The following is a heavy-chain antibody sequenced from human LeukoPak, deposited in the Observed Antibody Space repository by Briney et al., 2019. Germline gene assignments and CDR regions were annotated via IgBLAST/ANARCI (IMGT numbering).Heavy chain of an antibody. J-gene: IGHJ4*02. CDR2: ISSSSSYI. Sequence: PGGSLRLSCAASGFTFSSYSMNWVRQAPGKGLEWVSSISSSSSYIYYADSVKGRFTISRDNAKNSLYLQMNSLRAEDTAVYYCARTKYDRGVIWYYFDYWGQGTLVTVSS. CDR1: GFTFSSYS. CDR3: ARTKYDRGVIWYYFDY. D-gene: IGHD3-10*02. V-gene: IGHV3-21*01.